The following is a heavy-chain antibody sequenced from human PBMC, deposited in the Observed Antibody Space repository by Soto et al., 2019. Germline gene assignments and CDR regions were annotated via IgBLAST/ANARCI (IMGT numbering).Heavy chain of an antibody. V-gene: IGHV4-39*01. CDR1: GGSIRSYY. D-gene: IGHD2-15*01. Sequence: PSETLSLTCTVSGGSIRSYYWGWIRQPPGKGLEWIGSIYYSGSTYYNLSLKSRVTISVDTSKNQFSLKLSSVTAADTAVYYCERSDCSGGSCPFDCWGQGTLVTVSS. CDR2: IYYSGST. CDR3: ERSDCSGGSCPFDC. J-gene: IGHJ4*02.